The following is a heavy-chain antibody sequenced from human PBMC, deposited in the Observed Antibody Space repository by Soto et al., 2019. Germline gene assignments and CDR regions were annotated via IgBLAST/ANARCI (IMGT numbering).Heavy chain of an antibody. CDR3: ARVAAPGEAYYFYYGMDV. Sequence: GASVKVSCKASGYTFTNYGVSWVRQAPGQGLEWMGWIGGYKGNTNYAQKLQGRVTLTTDKSTSTAYMELRSLRSDDTAVYYCARVAAPGEAYYFYYGMDVWGQGTTVTVS. CDR2: IGGYKGNT. V-gene: IGHV1-18*01. D-gene: IGHD2-21*01. CDR1: GYTFTNYG. J-gene: IGHJ6*02.